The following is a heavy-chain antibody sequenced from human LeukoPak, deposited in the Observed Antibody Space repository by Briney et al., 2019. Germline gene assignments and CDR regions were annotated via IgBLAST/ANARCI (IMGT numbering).Heavy chain of an antibody. CDR2: IYYSGST. J-gene: IGHJ3*02. D-gene: IGHD6-6*01. V-gene: IGHV4-61*08. CDR3: ASSESSSALDAFDI. CDR1: GGSISSGGYY. Sequence: SETLSLTCTVSGGSISSGGYYWSWIRQPPGKGLEWIGYIYYSGSTNYNPSLKSRVTISVDTSKNQFSLKLSSVTAADTAVYYCASSESSSALDAFDIWGQGTMVTVSS.